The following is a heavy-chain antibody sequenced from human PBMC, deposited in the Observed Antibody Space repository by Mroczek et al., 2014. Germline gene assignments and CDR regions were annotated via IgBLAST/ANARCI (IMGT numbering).Heavy chain of an antibody. J-gene: IGHJ5*02. D-gene: IGHD1-20*01. V-gene: IGHV4-30-2*01. Sequence: QVQLQESGSGLVKPSQTLSLTCAVSGGSISSGGYSWSWIRQPPGKGLEWIGYIYHSGSTYYNPSLKSRVTISVDRSKNQFSLKLSSVTAADTAVYYCARQSYTQYNWDHNWFDPWGQGTLVTVSS. CDR1: GGSISSGGYS. CDR2: IYHSGST. CDR3: ARQSYTQYNWDHNWFDP.